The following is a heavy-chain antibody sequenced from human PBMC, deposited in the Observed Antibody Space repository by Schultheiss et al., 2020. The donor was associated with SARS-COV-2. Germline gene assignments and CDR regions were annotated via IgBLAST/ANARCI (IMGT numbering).Heavy chain of an antibody. CDR2: IYYSGST. Sequence: SQTLSLTCAVYGGSFSSYYWSWIRQPPGKGLEWIGYIYYSGSTNYNPSLKSRVTISVDTSKNQFSLKLSSVTAADTAVYYCARGGDSSGYYYYYYGMDVWGQGTTVTVSS. D-gene: IGHD3-22*01. CDR3: ARGGDSSGYYYYYYGMDV. CDR1: GGSFSSYY. J-gene: IGHJ6*02. V-gene: IGHV4-59*08.